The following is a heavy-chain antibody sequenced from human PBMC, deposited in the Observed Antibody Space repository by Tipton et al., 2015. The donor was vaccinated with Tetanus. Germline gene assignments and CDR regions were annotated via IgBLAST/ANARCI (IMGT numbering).Heavy chain of an antibody. CDR1: GYNFTNYW. Sequence: QLVQSGAEVKKPGESLKISCQGSGYNFTNYWIGWVRQMPGKGLEWMGIIYPADSETRYGPSFQGQVTISADKSISTAYLQRSSLKASDTAMYYCARRRSAVLGGSYHWYFDLWGRGTLVTVSS. CDR3: ARRRSAVLGGSYHWYFDL. CDR2: IYPADSET. J-gene: IGHJ2*01. D-gene: IGHD2-15*01. V-gene: IGHV5-51*01.